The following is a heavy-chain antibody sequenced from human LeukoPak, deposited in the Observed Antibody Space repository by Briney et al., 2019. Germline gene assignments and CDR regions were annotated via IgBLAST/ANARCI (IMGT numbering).Heavy chain of an antibody. CDR1: GYTFTGYY. CDR2: INPNSGGT. Sequence: ASVKVSCKASGYTFTGYYMHWVRQAPGQGLEWMGWINPNSGGTNYAQKFQGRVTMTRDTSISTAYMELSRLRSDDTAVYYCARDSGGSSAYYYYYYMDVWGKGTTVTVSS. J-gene: IGHJ6*03. CDR3: ARDSGGSSAYYYYYYMDV. V-gene: IGHV1-2*02. D-gene: IGHD2-15*01.